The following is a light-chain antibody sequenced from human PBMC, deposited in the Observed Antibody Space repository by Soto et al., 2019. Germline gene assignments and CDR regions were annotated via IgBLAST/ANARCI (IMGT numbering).Light chain of an antibody. CDR1: NSDVGGYNY. V-gene: IGLV2-14*01. CDR2: EVF. Sequence: QSVLTQPASVSGSPGQSITIPCTGTNSDVGGYNYVSWYQHHPGKAPKLMIYEVFNRPSGVSSRFSGSKSGSTASLTISGLQAEDEADYYCSSYTTPNPLYVFGPGTQLTVL. CDR3: SSYTTPNPLYV. J-gene: IGLJ7*01.